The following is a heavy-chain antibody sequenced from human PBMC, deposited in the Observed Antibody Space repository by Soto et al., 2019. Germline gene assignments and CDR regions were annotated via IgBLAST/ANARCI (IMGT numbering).Heavy chain of an antibody. CDR2: MNPNSGNT. J-gene: IGHJ5*01. CDR3: ARGRYCLTGRCFPNWFDS. D-gene: IGHD7-27*01. CDR1: GYTFTSYD. V-gene: IGHV1-8*01. Sequence: ASVKVSCKASGYTFTSYDINWVRQATGQGLEWTGWMNPNSGNTGYAQKFQGRVTMTRNTSISTAYMELSSLRSEDTAVYFCARGRYCLTGRCFPNWFDSWGQGALVTVSS.